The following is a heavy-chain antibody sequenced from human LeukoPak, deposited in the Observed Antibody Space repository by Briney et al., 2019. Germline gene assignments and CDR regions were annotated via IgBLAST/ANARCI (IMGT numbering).Heavy chain of an antibody. CDR1: GFTFSGSA. Sequence: PGGSLRLSCAASGFTFSGSAMHWVRQASGKGLEWVGRIRSKANSYATADAASVKGRFTISRDESKNTAYVQMNSLKTEDTAVYYCTRRGYYDSSGYSGDYWGQGTLVTVSS. CDR2: IRSKANSYAT. V-gene: IGHV3-73*01. J-gene: IGHJ4*02. D-gene: IGHD3-22*01. CDR3: TRRGYYDSSGYSGDY.